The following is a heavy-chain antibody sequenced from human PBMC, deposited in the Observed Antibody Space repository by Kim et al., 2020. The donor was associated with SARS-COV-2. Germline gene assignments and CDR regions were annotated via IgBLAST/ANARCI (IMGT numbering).Heavy chain of an antibody. CDR2: ISSSSSYI. D-gene: IGHD2-15*01. Sequence: GGSLRLSCAASGFTFSSYSMNWVRQAPGKGLEWVSSISSSSSYIYYADSVKGRFTISRDNAKNSLYLQMNSLRAEDTAVYYCARDLYGVVAATHYYYYGMDVWGQGTTVTVSS. CDR3: ARDLYGVVAATHYYYYGMDV. V-gene: IGHV3-21*01. CDR1: GFTFSSYS. J-gene: IGHJ6*02.